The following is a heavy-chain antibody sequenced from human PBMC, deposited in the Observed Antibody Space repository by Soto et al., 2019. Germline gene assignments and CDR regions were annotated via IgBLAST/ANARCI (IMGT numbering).Heavy chain of an antibody. CDR1: GYTFTNYG. Sequence: QVQLVESGAEVKKPGASVKVSCKASGYTFTNYGISWVRQAPGQGLVWMGWISGYNGNTKYAQKFQGRVTMTTDTPTNTAYMDLRSLRSDDTAVYYCARDREYYYDSSGNYYYHYGMDVWGQGTTVTVS. D-gene: IGHD3-22*01. J-gene: IGHJ6*02. CDR2: ISGYNGNT. CDR3: ARDREYYYDSSGNYYYHYGMDV. V-gene: IGHV1-18*04.